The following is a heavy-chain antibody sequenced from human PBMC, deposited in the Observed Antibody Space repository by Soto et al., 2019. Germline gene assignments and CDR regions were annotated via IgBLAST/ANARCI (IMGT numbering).Heavy chain of an antibody. CDR2: IYYSGST. CDR1: GGSIGGSTYY. J-gene: IGHJ4*02. V-gene: IGHV4-39*01. CDR3: ASPSRSVLVPAAIDY. Sequence: SETLSLTCTVSGGSIGGSTYYWGWIRQPPGKGLEWIGSIYYSGSTYYNPSLKSRVTISVDTSKNQFSLKLSSVTAADTAVYYCASPSRSVLVPAAIDYWGQGTLVTVSS. D-gene: IGHD2-2*01.